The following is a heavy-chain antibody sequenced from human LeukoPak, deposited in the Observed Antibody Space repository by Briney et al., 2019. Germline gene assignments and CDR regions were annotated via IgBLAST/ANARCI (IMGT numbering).Heavy chain of an antibody. CDR3: ARASENYGSGSYPRSDAFDI. J-gene: IGHJ3*02. CDR2: ISSSGSTI. Sequence: GGSLRLSWAASGFTFSDYYMSWIRQAPGKGLEWVSYISSSGSTIYYADSVKGRFTISRDNAKNSLYLQMNSLRAEDTAVYYCARASENYGSGSYPRSDAFDIWGQGTMVTVSS. CDR1: GFTFSDYY. V-gene: IGHV3-11*01. D-gene: IGHD3-10*01.